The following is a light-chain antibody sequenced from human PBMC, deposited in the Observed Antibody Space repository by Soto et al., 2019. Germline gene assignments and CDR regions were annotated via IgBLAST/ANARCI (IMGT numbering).Light chain of an antibody. Sequence: QSVLTQPASVSGSPGQSITISCTGTSSDVGAYNYVSWYQQHPGKAPKLMIFEVSNRPSGVSNRFSGSKSGTTSSLTISGLQAEDEADYYCSSYTNSNTYVFGTGTKVTVL. CDR2: EVS. J-gene: IGLJ1*01. CDR1: SSDVGAYNY. V-gene: IGLV2-14*01. CDR3: SSYTNSNTYV.